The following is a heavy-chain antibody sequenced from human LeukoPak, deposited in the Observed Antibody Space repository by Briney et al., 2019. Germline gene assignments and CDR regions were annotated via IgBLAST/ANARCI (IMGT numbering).Heavy chain of an antibody. CDR1: GYTFNRYG. Sequence: GASVKVSCRASGYTFNRYGSSWVRQAPGQGLEWMGWISEYNGNTKYAQKFQGRVTMTTDTSTSTAYMELRSLRSDDTAVYYCTKDFRSRNIVGATPDAFDIWGRGPMVIVSS. CDR2: ISEYNGNT. V-gene: IGHV1-18*01. CDR3: TKDFRSRNIVGATPDAFDI. J-gene: IGHJ3*02. D-gene: IGHD1-26*01.